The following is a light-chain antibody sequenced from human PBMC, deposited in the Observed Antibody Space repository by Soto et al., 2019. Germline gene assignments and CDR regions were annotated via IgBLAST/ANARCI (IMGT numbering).Light chain of an antibody. Sequence: EIVLTQSPATLSLSPGERATLSCRASQSISSYLAWYQQKPGQAPRLLIYVASNRATGIPARFSGSGSGTDFTLTISSLEPEDFAVYYCQQRSSWPRLTFGGGTKVEIK. J-gene: IGKJ4*01. V-gene: IGKV3-11*01. CDR3: QQRSSWPRLT. CDR1: QSISSY. CDR2: VAS.